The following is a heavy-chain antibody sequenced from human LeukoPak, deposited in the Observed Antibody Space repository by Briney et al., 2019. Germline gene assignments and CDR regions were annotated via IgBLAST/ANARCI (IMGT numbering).Heavy chain of an antibody. Sequence: GASVRVSCKATGYTVTSYGISWVRQAPGQGPEWMGWISAYNGYTNYAQKFQGRVTMTTDTSTNTAYMELRSLRSDDTAVYYCARNGSGWYFLDYWGQGTLVTVSS. CDR1: GYTVTSYG. V-gene: IGHV1-18*01. CDR2: ISAYNGYT. D-gene: IGHD6-19*01. J-gene: IGHJ4*02. CDR3: ARNGSGWYFLDY.